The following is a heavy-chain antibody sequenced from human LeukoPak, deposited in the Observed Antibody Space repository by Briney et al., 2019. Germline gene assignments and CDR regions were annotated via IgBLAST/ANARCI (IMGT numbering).Heavy chain of an antibody. CDR3: ARFTPVPYVVSYYYYGMDV. CDR2: ISSSGSYI. D-gene: IGHD2-2*01. CDR1: GFTFSSYS. V-gene: IGHV3-21*01. J-gene: IGHJ6*02. Sequence: GGSLRLSCAASGFTFSSYSMNWVRQAPGRGLEWVSSISSSGSYIYYADSVKGRFTISRDNAKNSLYLQMNSLRAEDTAVYYCARFTPVPYVVSYYYYGMDVWGQGTTVTVSS.